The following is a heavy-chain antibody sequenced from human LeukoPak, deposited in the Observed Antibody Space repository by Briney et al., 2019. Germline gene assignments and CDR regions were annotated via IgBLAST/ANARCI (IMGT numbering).Heavy chain of an antibody. V-gene: IGHV3-43*02. CDR3: AKGGGSGGSCYGMGV. CDR2: ISGDGGST. Sequence: PRGSLRLSCAASGFTVDDYAMHWVRQAPGKGLEWVSLISGDGGSTFYADSVKGRFTISRGNSKNSLYLQMNSLRTEDTAFYYCAKGGGSGGSCYGMGVWGQGTTVTVSS. J-gene: IGHJ6*02. D-gene: IGHD2-15*01. CDR1: GFTVDDYA.